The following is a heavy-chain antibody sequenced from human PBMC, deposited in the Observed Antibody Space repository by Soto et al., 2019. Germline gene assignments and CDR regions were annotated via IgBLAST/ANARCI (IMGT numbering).Heavy chain of an antibody. V-gene: IGHV4-34*01. CDR1: GGSFSGYY. CDR3: ARGGYSGYAR. Sequence: QVQLQQWGAGLLKPSETLSLTCAVYGGSFSGYYWSWIRQPPGKGLEWIGEINHSGSINYNPSLKSRVTISVDTSKNQFSLKLSSVTAADTAVYYCARGGYSGYARWGQGTLVTVSS. J-gene: IGHJ4*02. D-gene: IGHD5-12*01. CDR2: INHSGSI.